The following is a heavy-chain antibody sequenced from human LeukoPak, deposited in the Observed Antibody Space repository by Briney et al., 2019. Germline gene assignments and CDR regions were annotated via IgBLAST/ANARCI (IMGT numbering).Heavy chain of an antibody. CDR2: INAGNGNT. Sequence: ASVKVSCKASGYTFTSYAMHWVRQAPGQRLEWMGWINAGNGNTKYSQKFQGRVTITRDTSAGTAYMELSSLRSEDTAVYYCARSVRGVTYYYFDYWGQGTLVTVSS. D-gene: IGHD3-10*01. V-gene: IGHV1-3*01. CDR1: GYTFTSYA. CDR3: ARSVRGVTYYYFDY. J-gene: IGHJ4*02.